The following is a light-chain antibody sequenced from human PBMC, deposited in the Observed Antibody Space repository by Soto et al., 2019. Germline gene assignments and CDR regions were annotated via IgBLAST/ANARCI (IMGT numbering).Light chain of an antibody. V-gene: IGKV1D-12*01. CDR2: TAS. CDR1: QGVSSW. J-gene: IGKJ4*01. CDR3: QQAGSCPLT. Sequence: DIQMTQSPSSVSASIGDRVIITCRASQGVSSWLAWYQQKPGKAPKLLIYTASTWQTGVPSRFSGSGAGTDFTLTISSLQPEDFATYDCQQAGSCPLTYGGGTKVEIK.